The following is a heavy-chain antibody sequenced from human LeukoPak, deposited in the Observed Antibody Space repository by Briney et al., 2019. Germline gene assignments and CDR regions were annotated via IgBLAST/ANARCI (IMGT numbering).Heavy chain of an antibody. Sequence: ASVKVSCKTSGGTFSTYAFSWVRQAPGQGLEWMGGIIPIFGTANYAQKFQGRVTITADESTSTAYMELSSLRSEDTAVYYCASLTSGSYFGDTYNWFDPWGQGTLVTVSS. CDR3: ASLTSGSYFGDTYNWFDP. CDR2: IIPIFGTA. D-gene: IGHD1-26*01. J-gene: IGHJ5*02. CDR1: GGTFSTYA. V-gene: IGHV1-69*13.